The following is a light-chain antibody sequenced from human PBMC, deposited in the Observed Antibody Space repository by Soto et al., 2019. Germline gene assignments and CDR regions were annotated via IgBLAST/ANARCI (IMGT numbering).Light chain of an antibody. CDR3: QSFDRSLTAWV. V-gene: IGLV1-40*01. CDR1: SSNIGAGYD. J-gene: IGLJ3*02. Sequence: QSVLTQPPSVSGAPGQRVTISCTESSSNIGAGYDVHWYQQLPGTAPTLLISGNTDRPSGVPDRFSGSKSGTSASLAITGLQTEDEADYYCQSFDRSLTAWVFGGGTQLTVL. CDR2: GNT.